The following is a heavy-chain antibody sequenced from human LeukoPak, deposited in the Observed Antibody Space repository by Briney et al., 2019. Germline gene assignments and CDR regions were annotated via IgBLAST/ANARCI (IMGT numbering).Heavy chain of an antibody. CDR2: ITGSGDGR. V-gene: IGHV3-23*01. CDR1: GFTFNNHA. J-gene: IGHJ4*02. D-gene: IGHD3-9*01. Sequence: GGSLRLSCAASGFTFNNHAMTWVRQAPGKGLEWVSVITGSGDGRYYADSVKGRFTISRDNSKNTLHLQMNSLRVEDTALYYCAKDILTYYYGSSGYYFDSWGQGTLVTVSS. CDR3: AKDILTYYYGSSGYYFDS.